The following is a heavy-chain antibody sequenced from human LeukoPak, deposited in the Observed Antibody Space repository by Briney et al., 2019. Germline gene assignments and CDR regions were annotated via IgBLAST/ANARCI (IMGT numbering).Heavy chain of an antibody. Sequence: GRSLRLSCAASGFTFSSYAMHWVRQAPGKGLEWVAVISYDGSNKYYADSVKGRFTISRDNSKNTLYLQMNSLRAEDTAVYYCAREGYDRQFDYWGQGTLVTVSS. J-gene: IGHJ4*02. CDR2: ISYDGSNK. V-gene: IGHV3-30-3*01. CDR1: GFTFSSYA. CDR3: AREGYDRQFDY. D-gene: IGHD3-22*01.